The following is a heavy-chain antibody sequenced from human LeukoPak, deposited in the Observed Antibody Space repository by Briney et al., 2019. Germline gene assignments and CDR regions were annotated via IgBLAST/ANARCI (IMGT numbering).Heavy chain of an antibody. V-gene: IGHV3-7*01. CDR3: ARVGGRYSPLGY. CDR1: GFTFSSYW. CDR2: IKQDGSEK. J-gene: IGHJ4*02. D-gene: IGHD3-16*02. Sequence: GGSLRLSCAASGFTFSSYWMGWDRQAPGKGWEWVANIKQDGSEKYYVDSVKGRFTISRDNAKNSLYLQMISLRAEDTAVYYCARVGGRYSPLGYWGQGTLVTVSS.